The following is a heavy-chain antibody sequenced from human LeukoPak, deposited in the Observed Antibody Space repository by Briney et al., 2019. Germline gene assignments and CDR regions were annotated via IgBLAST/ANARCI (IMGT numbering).Heavy chain of an antibody. D-gene: IGHD3-10*01. CDR2: INHSGST. Sequence: SETLSLTCAGYGGSFSGYYWSWLRQPPGKGLEGIGEINHSGSTNYNPSLESRVTVSVDTSKNQFSLKLSSVIAADTAVYYCARGPVMSLYYYGSGSYRYYGMDVWGQGTMVTVSS. CDR1: GGSFSGYY. V-gene: IGHV4-34*01. J-gene: IGHJ6*02. CDR3: ARGPVMSLYYYGSGSYRYYGMDV.